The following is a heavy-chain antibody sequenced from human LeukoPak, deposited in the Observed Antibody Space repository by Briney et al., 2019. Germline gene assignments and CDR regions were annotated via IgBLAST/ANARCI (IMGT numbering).Heavy chain of an antibody. Sequence: GGSLRLSCAASGFTFSTYWMSWVRQAPGKGLEWVANIKQDGSEKYYVVSVEGRFTISRDNAKTSLFLQMNSLRAEDTAVCYCVRAQGLGESENHWGQGTLVTVSP. CDR2: IKQDGSEK. D-gene: IGHD3-16*01. CDR3: VRAQGLGESENH. CDR1: GFTFSTYW. J-gene: IGHJ4*02. V-gene: IGHV3-7*01.